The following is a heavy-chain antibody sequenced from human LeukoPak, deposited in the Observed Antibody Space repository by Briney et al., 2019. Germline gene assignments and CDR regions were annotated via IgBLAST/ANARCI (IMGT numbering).Heavy chain of an antibody. CDR3: ARHDSSGPYNAFDI. CDR1: GYSISNGYY. CDR2: IYHSGST. D-gene: IGHD3-22*01. J-gene: IGHJ3*02. Sequence: SETLSLTCTVSGYSISNGYYWGWIRQPPGKGLEWIGNIYHSGSTYYNPSLKSRVTISVDTSKNQFSLKLSSVTAADTAVYYCARHDSSGPYNAFDIWGQGTMVTVSS. V-gene: IGHV4-38-2*02.